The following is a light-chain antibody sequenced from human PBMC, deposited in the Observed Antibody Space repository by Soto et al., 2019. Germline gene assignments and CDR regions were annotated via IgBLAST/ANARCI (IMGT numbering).Light chain of an antibody. CDR3: ASLTTTNFV. CDR1: SSDIGAYNL. V-gene: IGLV2-14*01. Sequence: QSALTQPASVSGSPGQSVTISCTGTSSDIGAYNLVSWYQHHPDKAPKLMISEVSNRPSGVSDGFSGSKSGNTASLTISGLQSEDEADYYCASLTTTNFVFGTGTKLTVL. CDR2: EVS. J-gene: IGLJ1*01.